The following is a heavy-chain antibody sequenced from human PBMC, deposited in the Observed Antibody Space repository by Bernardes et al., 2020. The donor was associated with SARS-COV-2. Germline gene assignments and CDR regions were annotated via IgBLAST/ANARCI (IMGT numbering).Heavy chain of an antibody. CDR3: ARWGITMIVVAPLGY. CDR1: GFTFSDYY. D-gene: IGHD3-22*01. J-gene: IGHJ4*02. V-gene: IGHV3-11*01. Sequence: GGSLRLSCAASGFTFSDYYMSWIRQAPGKGLEWVSYISSSGSTIYYADSVKGRFTISRDNAKNSLYLQMNSLRAEDTAVYYCARWGITMIVVAPLGYWGQGTLVTVSS. CDR2: ISSSGSTI.